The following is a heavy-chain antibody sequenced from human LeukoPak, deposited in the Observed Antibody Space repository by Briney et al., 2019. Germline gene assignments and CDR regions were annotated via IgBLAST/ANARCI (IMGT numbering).Heavy chain of an antibody. D-gene: IGHD4-23*01. V-gene: IGHV1-8*01. J-gene: IGHJ4*02. Sequence: ASVKVSCKASGYTFTSYDINWVRQATGQGLEWMGWMNPNSGNTGYAQKFQGRVTMTRNTSISTAYMELSSLRSEDTAVYYCARGRTPRYGGKRYYFDYWGQGTLVTVSS. CDR2: MNPNSGNT. CDR1: GYTFTSYD. CDR3: ARGRTPRYGGKRYYFDY.